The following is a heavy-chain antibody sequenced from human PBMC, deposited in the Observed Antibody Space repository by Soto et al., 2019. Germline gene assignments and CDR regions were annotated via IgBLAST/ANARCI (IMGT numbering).Heavy chain of an antibody. CDR2: INHSGST. CDR1: GGSFSGYY. J-gene: IGHJ6*02. V-gene: IGHV4-34*01. D-gene: IGHD3-3*01. CDR3: ARCGRGRFLEWSWSYYYGMDV. Sequence: SETLSLTCAVYGGSFSGYYWSWIRQPPGKGLEWIGEINHSGSTNYNPSLKSRVTISVDTSKNQFSLKLSSVTAADTAVYYCARCGRGRFLEWSWSYYYGMDVWGQGTTVTVSS.